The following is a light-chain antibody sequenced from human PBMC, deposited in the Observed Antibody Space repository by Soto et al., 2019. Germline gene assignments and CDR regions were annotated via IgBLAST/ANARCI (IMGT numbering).Light chain of an antibody. CDR3: QQYRGWPRT. Sequence: DIVLTQSPATLSVSPGERVTLSCRASQSVIYDLAWYQQNPGQAPRLLVYCASTRATDAPPRFRGSGSGTDFSLTIISLQSEDIASYYCQQYRGWPRTFGQGSRIEIK. CDR1: QSVIYD. V-gene: IGKV3-15*01. J-gene: IGKJ1*01. CDR2: CAS.